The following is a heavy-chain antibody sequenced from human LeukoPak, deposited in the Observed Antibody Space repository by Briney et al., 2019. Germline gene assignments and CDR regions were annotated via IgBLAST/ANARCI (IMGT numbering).Heavy chain of an antibody. Sequence: GGSLRLSCAASALTFSSYAMHWVRQAPGKGLEWVAVISYAGSNKYYADSVKGRFTISRDNSKNTLYLQMNSLRAEDTAVYYCARDGRAPLWFGELYFDYWGQGTLVTVSS. CDR1: ALTFSSYA. V-gene: IGHV3-30*04. J-gene: IGHJ4*02. CDR2: ISYAGSNK. D-gene: IGHD3-10*01. CDR3: ARDGRAPLWFGELYFDY.